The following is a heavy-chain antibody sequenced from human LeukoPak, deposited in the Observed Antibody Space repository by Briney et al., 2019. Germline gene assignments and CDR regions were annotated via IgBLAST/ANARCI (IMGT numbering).Heavy chain of an antibody. D-gene: IGHD3-10*01. Sequence: EASVKVSCKASGYTFTSYGISWVRQAPGQGLEWMGGIIPIFGTANYAQKFQGRVTITADKSTSTAYMELSSLRSEDTAVYYCARIGSYGSGTFTGYWGQGTLVTVSS. CDR2: IIPIFGTA. J-gene: IGHJ4*02. V-gene: IGHV1-69*06. CDR3: ARIGSYGSGTFTGY. CDR1: GYTFTSYG.